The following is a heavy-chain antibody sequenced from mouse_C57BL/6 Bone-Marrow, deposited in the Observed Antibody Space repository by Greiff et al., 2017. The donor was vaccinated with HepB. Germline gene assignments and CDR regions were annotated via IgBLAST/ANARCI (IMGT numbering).Heavy chain of an antibody. D-gene: IGHD1-1*01. CDR1: GYTFTSYW. Sequence: QVQLQQPGAELVRPGSSVKLSCKASGYTFTSYWMHWVKQGPIQGLEWIGNIDPSDSETHYNQKFKDKATLTVDKSSSTAYMQLSSLTSEDSAVYYCASDYYGSTMDYWGQGTSVTVSS. CDR3: ASDYYGSTMDY. CDR2: IDPSDSET. J-gene: IGHJ4*01. V-gene: IGHV1-52*01.